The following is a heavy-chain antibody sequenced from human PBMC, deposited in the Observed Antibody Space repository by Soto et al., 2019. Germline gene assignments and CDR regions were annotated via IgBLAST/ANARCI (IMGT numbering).Heavy chain of an antibody. D-gene: IGHD4-17*01. Sequence: QVQLQESGPGLVKPSQTLSLTCTVSGGSISSGGYYWSWIRQHPGKGLEWIGYIYYSGSTYYNPSLKSGVTISVDTSKNQFSLKLSSVTAADTAVYYCARDVRDYERKSTYYYGMDVWGQGTTVTVSS. V-gene: IGHV4-31*03. J-gene: IGHJ6*02. CDR1: GGSISSGGYY. CDR3: ARDVRDYERKSTYYYGMDV. CDR2: IYYSGST.